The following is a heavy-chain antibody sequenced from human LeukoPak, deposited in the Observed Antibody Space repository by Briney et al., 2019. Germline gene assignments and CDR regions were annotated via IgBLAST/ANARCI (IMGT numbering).Heavy chain of an antibody. CDR2: ISGSGGST. Sequence: GSLRLSCAASGFTFSSYAMSWVRQAPGKGLEWVSAISGSGGSTYYADSVKGRFTISRDNSKNTLYLQMNSLRAEDTAVYYCAKQVYYYYYMDVWGKGTTVTVSS. V-gene: IGHV3-23*01. CDR3: AKQVYYYYYMDV. CDR1: GFTFSSYA. J-gene: IGHJ6*03.